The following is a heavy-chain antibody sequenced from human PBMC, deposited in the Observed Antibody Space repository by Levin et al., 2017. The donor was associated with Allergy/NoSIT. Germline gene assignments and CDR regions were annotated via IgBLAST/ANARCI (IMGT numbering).Heavy chain of an antibody. J-gene: IGHJ6*03. Sequence: PSETLSLTCTVSGGSISSYYWSWIRQPPGKGLEWIGYIYYSGSTNYNPSLKSRGTISVDTSKNQFSLKLSSVTAADTAVYYCARPGQYSYGSFYMDVWGKGTTVTVSS. CDR1: GGSISSYY. D-gene: IGHD5-18*01. CDR2: IYYSGST. CDR3: ARPGQYSYGSFYMDV. V-gene: IGHV4-59*08.